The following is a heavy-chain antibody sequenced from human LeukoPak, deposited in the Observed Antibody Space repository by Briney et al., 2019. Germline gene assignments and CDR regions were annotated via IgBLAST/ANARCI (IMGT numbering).Heavy chain of an antibody. Sequence: GGSLRLSCAASGFTFSSYWMHWVRQAPGKGLVCVSRITSDGSSTNYADSVRGRFTISRDNAKNTVYLQMNSLGAEDTAVYFCARDLTGAVFDFWGQGTLVTVSS. D-gene: IGHD1-26*01. V-gene: IGHV3-74*01. CDR3: ARDLTGAVFDF. CDR2: ITSDGSST. CDR1: GFTFSSYW. J-gene: IGHJ4*02.